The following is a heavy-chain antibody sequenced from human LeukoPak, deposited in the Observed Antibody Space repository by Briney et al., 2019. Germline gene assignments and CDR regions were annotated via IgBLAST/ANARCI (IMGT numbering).Heavy chain of an antibody. CDR2: ISSSSSYI. D-gene: IGHD3-22*01. J-gene: IGHJ4*02. CDR1: GFTFSSYS. Sequence: GGSLRLSCAASGFTFSSYSMNWVRQAPGKGLEWVSSISSSSSYIYYADPVKGRFTISRDNAKNSLYLQMNSLRAEDTAVYYCAKPDDSSGYTYYFDYWGQGTLVTVSS. CDR3: AKPDDSSGYTYYFDY. V-gene: IGHV3-21*01.